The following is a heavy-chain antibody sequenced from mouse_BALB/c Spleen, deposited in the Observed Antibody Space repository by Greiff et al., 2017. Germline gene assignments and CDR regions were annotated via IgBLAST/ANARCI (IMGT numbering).Heavy chain of an antibody. CDR2: IDPETGGT. CDR3: TTRGSSYGY. V-gene: IGHV1-15*01. CDR1: GYTFTDYE. D-gene: IGHD1-1*01. J-gene: IGHJ2*01. Sequence: QVQLQQSGAELVRPGASVTLSCKASGYTFTDYEMHWVKQTPVHGLEWIGAIDPETGGTAYNQKFKGKATLTADKSSSTAYMELRSLTSEDSAVYYCTTRGSSYGYWGQGTTLTVSA.